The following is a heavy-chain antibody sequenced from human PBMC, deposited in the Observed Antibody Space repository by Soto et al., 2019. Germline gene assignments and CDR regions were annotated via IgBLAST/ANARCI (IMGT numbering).Heavy chain of an antibody. CDR3: ARDSSIYGDPFDY. V-gene: IGHV4-59*01. D-gene: IGHD4-17*01. CDR2: IYYSGST. J-gene: IGHJ4*02. Sequence: SETLSLTCTVSGGSISSYYWSWIRQPPGKGLEWIGYIYYSGSTNYNPSLKSRVTIPVDTSKNQFSLKLSSVTAADTAVYYCARDSSIYGDPFDYWGQGTLVTVPS. CDR1: GGSISSYY.